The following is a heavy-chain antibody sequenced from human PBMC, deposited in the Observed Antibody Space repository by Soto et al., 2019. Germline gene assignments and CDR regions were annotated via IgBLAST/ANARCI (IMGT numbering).Heavy chain of an antibody. J-gene: IGHJ4*02. Sequence: GGSLRLSCAASGFTFSGYGMHWVRQAPGKGLEWVAVISYDGSNKYYADSVKGRFTISRDNSKNTLYLQMNSLRAEDTAVYYCAKALEKYYYDSSGYYSGFDYWGQGTLVTVYS. CDR3: AKALEKYYYDSSGYYSGFDY. D-gene: IGHD3-22*01. V-gene: IGHV3-30*18. CDR1: GFTFSGYG. CDR2: ISYDGSNK.